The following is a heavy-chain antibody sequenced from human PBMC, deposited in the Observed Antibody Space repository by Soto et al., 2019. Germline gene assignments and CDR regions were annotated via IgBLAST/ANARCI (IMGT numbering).Heavy chain of an antibody. CDR1: AFNIPDRA. V-gene: IGHV3-9*01. CDR3: IREMDAGGLDN. Sequence: EVRLVESGGGSVQPGMSLRLSCVGSAFNIPDRAMHWVRPAPGKGQEWVSGIDWNSARIDYADSVKGRFTISRDNAKNSLYLQMNSLKTEDTAVYYFIREMDAGGLDNWGQGPLVTVSS. CDR2: IDWNSARI. D-gene: IGHD3-16*01. J-gene: IGHJ4*02.